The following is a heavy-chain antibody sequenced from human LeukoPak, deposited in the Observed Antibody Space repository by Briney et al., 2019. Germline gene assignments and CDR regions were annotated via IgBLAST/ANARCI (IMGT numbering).Heavy chain of an antibody. CDR2: IYYTGST. D-gene: IGHD3-22*01. CDR3: ARCRRSYYESSGYSDFDY. J-gene: IGHJ4*02. V-gene: IGHV4-59*01. Sequence: SETLSLTCTVSGGSIGSYYWSWIRQPPGKGLEWIGYIYYTGSTNYNPSLESRVTISVDTSKNQFSLKLSSVTAADTAVYHYARCRRSYYESSGYSDFDYWGQGTLVTVSS. CDR1: GGSIGSYY.